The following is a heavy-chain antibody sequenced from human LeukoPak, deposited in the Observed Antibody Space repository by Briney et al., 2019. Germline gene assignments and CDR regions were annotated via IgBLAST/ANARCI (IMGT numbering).Heavy chain of an antibody. Sequence: ASVKVSCTASGYTFTSYDINWVRQATGQGLEWMGWMNPNSGNTGYAQKFQGRVTMTRNTSISTAYMELSSLRSEDTAVYYCAREAPGEYCSSTSCYAFDIWGRGTMVTVSS. J-gene: IGHJ3*02. CDR1: GYTFTSYD. CDR3: AREAPGEYCSSTSCYAFDI. D-gene: IGHD2-2*01. CDR2: MNPNSGNT. V-gene: IGHV1-8*01.